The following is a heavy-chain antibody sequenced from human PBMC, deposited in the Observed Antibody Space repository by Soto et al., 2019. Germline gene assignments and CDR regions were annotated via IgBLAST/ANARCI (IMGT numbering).Heavy chain of an antibody. J-gene: IGHJ4*02. Sequence: GGSLRLSCAASGFTFSSYAMSWVRQAPGKGLEWVSAISGSGGSTYYADSVKGRFTISRDNSKNTLYLQMNSLRAEDTAVYYCVKDRGHSGYGPFDYWGQGTLVTVSS. D-gene: IGHD5-12*01. CDR2: ISGSGGST. CDR3: VKDRGHSGYGPFDY. V-gene: IGHV3-23*01. CDR1: GFTFSSYA.